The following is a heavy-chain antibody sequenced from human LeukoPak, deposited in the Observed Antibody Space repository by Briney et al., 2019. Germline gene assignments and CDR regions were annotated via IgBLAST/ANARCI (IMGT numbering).Heavy chain of an antibody. J-gene: IGHJ6*02. CDR2: ISSSGRTI. Sequence: GGSLRLSCAASGFTFSDYYASWIRQAPGKVLEWVSYISSSGRTINYADPVKGRFTISRDNAKTSLYLQMTSLRAEDTAVYYCARVPRDSSGWANIYYYGMDVWGQGTTVTVSS. CDR1: GFTFSDYY. D-gene: IGHD6-19*01. V-gene: IGHV3-11*01. CDR3: ARVPRDSSGWANIYYYGMDV.